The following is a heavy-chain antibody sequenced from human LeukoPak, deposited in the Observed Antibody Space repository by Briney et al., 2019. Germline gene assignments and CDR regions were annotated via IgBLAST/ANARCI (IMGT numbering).Heavy chain of an antibody. D-gene: IGHD6-13*01. J-gene: IGHJ6*02. CDR1: GFTFSSYA. CDR3: AKVWGAAAGLHCGMDV. V-gene: IGHV3-23*01. CDR2: ISGSGGST. Sequence: GGSLRLSCAASGFTFSSYAMSWVRQAPGKGLEWVSAISGSGGSTYYADSVKGRFTISRDNSKNTLYLQMNSLRAEDTAVYYCAKVWGAAAGLHCGMDVWGQGTTVTVSS.